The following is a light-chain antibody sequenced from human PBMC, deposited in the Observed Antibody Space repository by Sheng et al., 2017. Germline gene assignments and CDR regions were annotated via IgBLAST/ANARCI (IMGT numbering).Light chain of an antibody. Sequence: SYVLTQPPSVSVAPGQTARITXGGDNIGTKSVHWYQQKPGQAPVLVVSDDGDRPSGIPERFSWLQVWEHGHPDHQQGRKAGDEADFHCQVWDSSSNHPVFGGGTKLTVL. J-gene: IGLJ3*02. CDR3: QVWDSSSNHPV. V-gene: IGLV3-21*02. CDR1: NIGTKS. CDR2: DDG.